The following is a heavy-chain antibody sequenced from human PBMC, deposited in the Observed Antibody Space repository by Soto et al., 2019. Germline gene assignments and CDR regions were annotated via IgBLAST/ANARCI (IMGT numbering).Heavy chain of an antibody. V-gene: IGHV2-5*02. Sequence: QITLKESGPTLVKPTQALTLTCTVSGFSLSTSGVGVGWIRQPPGKALKWLALIYWDDDKRYSPSLKSRLTITKDTSKNQVVLTMTKMDPVDTATYYCAHRVTGIAGRPGFDYWGQGILVTVSS. D-gene: IGHD6-6*01. J-gene: IGHJ4*02. CDR1: GFSLSTSGVG. CDR2: IYWDDDK. CDR3: AHRVTGIAGRPGFDY.